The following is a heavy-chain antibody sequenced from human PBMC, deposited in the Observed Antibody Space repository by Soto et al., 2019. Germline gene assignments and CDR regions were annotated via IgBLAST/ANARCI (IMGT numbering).Heavy chain of an antibody. J-gene: IGHJ6*02. Sequence: ASETLSLTCTVSGGSISSGTYYWSWIRQHPGKGLEWIGYIYYSGRTYYNPSLKSRVYISIDTSENQLSLELSSVTAADTAVYYCARDLVGAPISYGLDVWGQGTTVTVSS. CDR1: GGSISSGTYY. CDR2: IYYSGRT. V-gene: IGHV4-31*03. CDR3: ARDLVGAPISYGLDV. D-gene: IGHD1-26*01.